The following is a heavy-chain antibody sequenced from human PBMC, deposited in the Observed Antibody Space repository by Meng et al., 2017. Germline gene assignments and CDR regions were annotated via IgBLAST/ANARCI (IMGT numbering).Heavy chain of an antibody. Sequence: QVQLVESGGGGVQPGRSLRLPCAASGFTFSSYAMHWVRQAPGKGLEWVAVISYDGSNKYYADSVKGRFTISRDNSKNTLYLQMNSLRAEDTAVYYCAREDDYAAFDIWGQGTMVTVSS. J-gene: IGHJ3*02. CDR3: AREDDYAAFDI. D-gene: IGHD4-17*01. CDR1: GFTFSSYA. CDR2: ISYDGSNK. V-gene: IGHV3-30*01.